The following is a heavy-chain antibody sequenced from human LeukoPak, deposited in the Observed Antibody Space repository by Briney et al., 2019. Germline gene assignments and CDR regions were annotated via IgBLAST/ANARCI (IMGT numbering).Heavy chain of an antibody. D-gene: IGHD1-26*01. Sequence: GGSLRLSCAASGFTFSSYAMSWVRQAPGRGLECVSAISVSGGSTYYADSVQGRFTISRDNSQSTLYLQMNSLRAEDTAIYYCAKRETSGGSYFFDYWGQGTLVTVSS. J-gene: IGHJ4*02. CDR1: GFTFSSYA. CDR2: ISVSGGST. CDR3: AKRETSGGSYFFDY. V-gene: IGHV3-23*01.